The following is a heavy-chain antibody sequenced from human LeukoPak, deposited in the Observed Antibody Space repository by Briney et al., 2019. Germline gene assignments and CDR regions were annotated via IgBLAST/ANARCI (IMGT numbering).Heavy chain of an antibody. D-gene: IGHD5-24*01. CDR2: INHSGST. CDR3: ARDGPQGGYNYEEASSGMDV. Sequence: SETLSLTCAVYGGSFSGYYWSWIRQPPGKGLEWIGEINHSGSTNYNPSLKSRVTISVDTSKSQFSLKLSSVTAADTAVYYCARDGPQGGYNYEEASSGMDVWGQGTTVTVSS. CDR1: GGSFSGYY. J-gene: IGHJ6*02. V-gene: IGHV4-34*01.